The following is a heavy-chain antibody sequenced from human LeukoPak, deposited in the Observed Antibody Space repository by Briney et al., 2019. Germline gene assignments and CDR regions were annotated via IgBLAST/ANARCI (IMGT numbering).Heavy chain of an antibody. CDR2: ISWNSGSI. J-gene: IGHJ2*01. CDR1: GFTFDDYA. CDR3: AKDNYGGNSGYFDL. Sequence: GGSLRLSCAASGFTFDDYAMHWVRQAPGKGLEWVSGISWNSGSIGYADSVKGRFTISRDNAKNSLYLQMNSLRAEDTALYYCAKDNYGGNSGYFDLWGRGTLVTVSS. D-gene: IGHD4-23*01. V-gene: IGHV3-9*01.